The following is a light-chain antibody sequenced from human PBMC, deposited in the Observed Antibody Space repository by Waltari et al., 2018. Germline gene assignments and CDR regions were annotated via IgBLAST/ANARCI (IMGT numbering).Light chain of an antibody. Sequence: EVLLTHSPGTLSLSPGDRATLSCRASEGVDDLLAWYQQKPGQAPRLLIHDASTRATGIPDRFSGSGSGTDFTLTISRLEAGDFALYYCQQYRMTPVTFGQGTKVENK. CDR2: DAS. CDR1: EGVDDL. CDR3: QQYRMTPVT. V-gene: IGKV3-20*01. J-gene: IGKJ2*01.